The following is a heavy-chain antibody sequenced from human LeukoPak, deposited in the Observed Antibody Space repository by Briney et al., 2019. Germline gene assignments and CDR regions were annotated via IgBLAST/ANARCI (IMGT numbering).Heavy chain of an antibody. D-gene: IGHD3-22*01. Sequence: SETLSLTCTGSGGSLSSYYWSWVRPPPGKGLEWIGYIYYSGSTNYNPSLKSRVTISVGTSKKQFSLKLSSVTAADTAVYYCVTYYFDSSGPKKNYWGQGTLVTVSS. V-gene: IGHV4-59*12. J-gene: IGHJ4*02. CDR3: VTYYFDSSGPKKNY. CDR1: GGSLSSYY. CDR2: IYYSGST.